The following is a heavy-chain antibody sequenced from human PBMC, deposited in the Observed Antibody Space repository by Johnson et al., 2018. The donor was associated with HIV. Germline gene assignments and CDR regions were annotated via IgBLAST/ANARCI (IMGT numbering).Heavy chain of an antibody. CDR2: ISYDGSNK. J-gene: IGHJ3*02. D-gene: IGHD2-8*02. CDR1: GFTFSSHA. V-gene: IGHV3-30*04. Sequence: QVQLVESGGGVVQPGRSLRLSCAASGFTFSSHAMHWVRQAPGKGLEWVAVISYDGSNKYYADSVKGRFPISRDNSKNTLYLQMNSLRAEDTAVYYCAKTGFGDCTGGVCHNAFDIWGQGTMVTVSS. CDR3: AKTGFGDCTGGVCHNAFDI.